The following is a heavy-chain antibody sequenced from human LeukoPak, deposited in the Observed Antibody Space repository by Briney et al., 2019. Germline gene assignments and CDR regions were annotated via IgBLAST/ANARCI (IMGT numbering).Heavy chain of an antibody. CDR3: ARASYRYCYSFDY. D-gene: IGHD2/OR15-2a*01. J-gene: IGHJ4*02. CDR2: IKQDGSEK. V-gene: IGHV3-7*03. Sequence: GGSLRLSCAASGFTFSSYWMSWVRQAPGKGLEWVANIKQDGSEKYYVDSVKGRFTISRDNAKNSLYLQMNSLRAEDTAVYYCARASYRYCYSFDYWGQGTLVTVSS. CDR1: GFTFSSYW.